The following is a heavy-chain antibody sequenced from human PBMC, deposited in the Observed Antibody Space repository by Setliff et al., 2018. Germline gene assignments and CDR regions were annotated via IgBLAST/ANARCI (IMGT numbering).Heavy chain of an antibody. J-gene: IGHJ4*02. V-gene: IGHV3-48*01. Sequence: GESLKISCAASGFTFSTYTMNWVRQAPGKGLEWVSYISSGGGIIYYADSVKGRFTISRDNAKNSLYLQMNSLRAEDTAVYYCARDLYGGYYFDYWGQGTLVTVS. CDR1: GFTFSTYT. CDR2: ISSGGGII. CDR3: ARDLYGGYYFDY. D-gene: IGHD5-12*01.